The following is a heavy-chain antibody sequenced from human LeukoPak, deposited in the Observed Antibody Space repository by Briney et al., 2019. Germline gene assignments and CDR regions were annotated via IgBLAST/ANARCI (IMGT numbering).Heavy chain of an antibody. CDR1: GFDFSQSW. J-gene: IGHJ4*02. Sequence: GGSLRLSCAASGFDFSQSWMTWVRQAPGEGLEWISYITNSGDFVNYADSVKGRFTISRDNAKNSLYLQMNSLRAEDTAVYYCAREARATPDFWGQGTVVTVSS. CDR2: ITNSGDFV. V-gene: IGHV3-11*01. D-gene: IGHD1-26*01. CDR3: AREARATPDF.